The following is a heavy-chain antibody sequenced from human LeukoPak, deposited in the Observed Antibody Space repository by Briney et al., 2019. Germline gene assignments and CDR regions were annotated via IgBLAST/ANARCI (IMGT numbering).Heavy chain of an antibody. CDR3: ARLNRVAARDY. D-gene: IGHD2-15*01. CDR2: IYYSGST. V-gene: IGHV4-39*01. Sequence: SETLSLTCTVSGGSISSSSYYWGWIRQPPGKGLEWIGGIYYSGSTYYNPSLKSRVTISVDTSKNQFSLKLSSVTAADTAVYYCARLNRVAARDYWGQGTLVTVSS. CDR1: GGSISSSSYY. J-gene: IGHJ4*02.